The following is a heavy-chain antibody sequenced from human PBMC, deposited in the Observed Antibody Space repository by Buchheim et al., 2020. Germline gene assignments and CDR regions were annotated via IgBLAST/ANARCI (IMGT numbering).Heavy chain of an antibody. CDR3: AKYYYESGGYS. CDR2: ISGSSDKT. Sequence: EVQLLESGGGLVQPGGSLRLSCAASGFTFSSYSMSWVRQAPGRGLEWVSAISGSSDKTCYAHSVKGRFTISRDNSKSTLYLQMNSLRAEDTAVYYCAKYYYESGGYSWGQGTL. J-gene: IGHJ4*02. D-gene: IGHD3-22*01. V-gene: IGHV3-23*01. CDR1: GFTFSSYS.